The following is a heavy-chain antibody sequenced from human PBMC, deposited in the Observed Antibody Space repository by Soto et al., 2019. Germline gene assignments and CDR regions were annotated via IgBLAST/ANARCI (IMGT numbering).Heavy chain of an antibody. V-gene: IGHV4-30-2*01. CDR3: ARVWGYSYGLASDI. CDR2: IYHSGST. Sequence: SETLSLTCAVSGGSISSGGDSWSWIRQPPGKGLEWIGYIYHSGSTYYNPSLKSRVTISVDRSKSQFPLKLSSVTAADTAVYYCARVWGYSYGLASDIWGQGTMVTVSS. D-gene: IGHD5-18*01. CDR1: GGSISSGGDS. J-gene: IGHJ3*02.